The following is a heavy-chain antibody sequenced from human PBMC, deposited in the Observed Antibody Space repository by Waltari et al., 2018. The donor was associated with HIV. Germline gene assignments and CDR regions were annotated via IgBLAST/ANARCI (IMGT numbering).Heavy chain of an antibody. D-gene: IGHD3-3*01. CDR1: GVSISSGSYY. V-gene: IGHV4-61*02. Sequence: QVQLQESGPGLVKPSQTLSLTCTVTGVSISSGSYYWNWIRQPAGKGLEWIGRIYTSGSTNYNPSLKSRVTISIDTSKNHFSLKLSSVTAADTAVYYCARWSGYYRSFHYWGQGT. CDR3: ARWSGYYRSFHY. J-gene: IGHJ4*02. CDR2: IYTSGST.